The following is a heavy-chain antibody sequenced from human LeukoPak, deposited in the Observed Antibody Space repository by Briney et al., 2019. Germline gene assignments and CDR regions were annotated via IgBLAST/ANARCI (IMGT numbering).Heavy chain of an antibody. Sequence: GGSLRLSCAGSGFTFSSYEMNWVRQASGKGLEWISYISSSGGTIYYADSVKGRFTISRDNAKNSLYLQMNSLRAEDTAVYYCASNDCSSTSCYFDNFDYWGQGTLVTVSS. J-gene: IGHJ4*02. CDR1: GFTFSSYE. V-gene: IGHV3-48*03. D-gene: IGHD2-2*01. CDR2: ISSSGGTI. CDR3: ASNDCSSTSCYFDNFDY.